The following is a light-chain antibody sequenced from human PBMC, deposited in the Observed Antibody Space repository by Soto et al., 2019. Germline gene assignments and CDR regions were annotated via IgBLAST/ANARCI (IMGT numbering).Light chain of an antibody. V-gene: IGLV2-14*03. CDR3: SSYTNNPNVAA. CDR1: SSDFGGYNY. J-gene: IGLJ3*02. CDR2: DVT. Sequence: QSALTQPASVSGSPGQSITISCSGTSSDFGGYNYVSWYQQHPGKAPKLLIYDVTNRPSGVSNRFSGSKFGNTASLTISGLQAEDEGDYYCSSYTNNPNVAAFGGGTKVTVL.